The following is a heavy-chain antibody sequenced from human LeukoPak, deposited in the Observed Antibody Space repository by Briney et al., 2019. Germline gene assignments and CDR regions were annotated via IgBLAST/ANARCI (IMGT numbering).Heavy chain of an antibody. CDR2: SGSGGTT. CDR3: ASMGATWQFTS. J-gene: IGHJ5*02. V-gene: IGHV3-23*01. CDR1: GFTFISYA. D-gene: IGHD1-26*01. Sequence: GGSLRLSCAASGFTFISYAMTWVREAPGKGLEWVSASGSGGTTYYADSVKGRFTISRDNSKNTLYLQMNSLRAEDTAVYYCASMGATWQFTSWGQGTLVTVSS.